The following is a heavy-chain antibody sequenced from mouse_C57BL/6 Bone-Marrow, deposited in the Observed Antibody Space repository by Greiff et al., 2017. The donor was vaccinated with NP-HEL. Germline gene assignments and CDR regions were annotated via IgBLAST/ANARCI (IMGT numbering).Heavy chain of an antibody. CDR1: GYAFSSSW. D-gene: IGHD2-13*01. J-gene: IGHJ2*01. V-gene: IGHV1-80*01. Sequence: VKLMESGAELVKPGASVKISCKASGYAFSSSWMNWVKQRPGKGLEWIGQIYPGDGDTNYNGKFKGKATMTADKSSSTAYMQLSSLTSEDSAGYFCAREWDYYYFDYWGQGTTLTVSS. CDR3: AREWDYYYFDY. CDR2: IYPGDGDT.